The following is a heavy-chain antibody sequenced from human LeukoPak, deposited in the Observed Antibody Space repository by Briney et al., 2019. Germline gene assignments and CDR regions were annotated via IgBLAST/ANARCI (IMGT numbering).Heavy chain of an antibody. J-gene: IGHJ4*02. V-gene: IGHV1-18*01. Sequence: ASVKVSCKASGYTFSSYGISWVRQAPGQGPEWMGWITAYNGNTKYAQTFQGRVTMTTDTSTNTAYMELRSLRSDDTAVYYCAREAGLEVLPAMPFDSWGQGTLVIVSS. CDR1: GYTFSSYG. CDR3: AREAGLEVLPAMPFDS. D-gene: IGHD2-2*01. CDR2: ITAYNGNT.